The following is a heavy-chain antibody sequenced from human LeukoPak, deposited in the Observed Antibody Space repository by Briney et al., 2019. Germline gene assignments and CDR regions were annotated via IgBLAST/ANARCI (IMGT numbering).Heavy chain of an antibody. J-gene: IGHJ6*03. Sequence: VASVKVSCKASGGTFSSYAISWVRQAPGQGLEWMGGIIPIFGTANYAQKFQGRVTITTDESTSTAYMELSSLRSEDTAVYYCARGVVVVAATRDYYYMDVWGKGTTVTVSS. CDR3: ARGVVVVAATRDYYYMDV. D-gene: IGHD2-15*01. V-gene: IGHV1-69*05. CDR1: GGTFSSYA. CDR2: IIPIFGTA.